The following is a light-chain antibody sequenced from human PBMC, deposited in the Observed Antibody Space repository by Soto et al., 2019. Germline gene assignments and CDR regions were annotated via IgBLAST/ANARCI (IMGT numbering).Light chain of an antibody. J-gene: IGLJ1*01. CDR2: DVS. Sequence: QSVLTQPASVSGSPGQSITISCTGTSSDVGGYNYVSRYQQHPGKAPKLMIYDVSNRPSGVSNRFSGSKSGNTASLTISGLQAEDEADYYCSSYTSSSTSVFGTETKVTV. CDR3: SSYTSSSTSV. CDR1: SSDVGGYNY. V-gene: IGLV2-14*01.